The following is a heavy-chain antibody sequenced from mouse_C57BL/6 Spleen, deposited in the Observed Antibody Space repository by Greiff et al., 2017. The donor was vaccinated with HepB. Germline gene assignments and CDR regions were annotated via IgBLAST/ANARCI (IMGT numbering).Heavy chain of an antibody. Sequence: EVQRVESGGGLVKPGGSLKLSCAASGFTFSDYGMHWVRQAPEKGLEWVAYISSGSSTIYYADTVKGRFTISRDNAKNTLFLQMTSLRSEDTAMYYCARPTDYGSSYSFAYWGQGTLVTVSA. D-gene: IGHD1-1*01. CDR3: ARPTDYGSSYSFAY. V-gene: IGHV5-17*01. CDR2: ISSGSSTI. CDR1: GFTFSDYG. J-gene: IGHJ3*01.